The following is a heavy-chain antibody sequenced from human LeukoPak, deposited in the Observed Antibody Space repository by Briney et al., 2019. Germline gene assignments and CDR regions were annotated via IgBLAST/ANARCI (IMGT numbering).Heavy chain of an antibody. D-gene: IGHD5-12*01. Sequence: PGGSLRLSCAASGFTFDSYDMTWVRQAPGKGLEWVSSISGGGEATYYADSVKRRFTISRDNYNDTLYLQMSSRTPNAAAVHSGAKKWRGGYFDFGGQGPMVTFSS. CDR2: ISGGGEAT. V-gene: IGHV3-23*01. J-gene: IGHJ3*01. CDR3: AKKWRGGYFDF. CDR1: GFTFDSYD.